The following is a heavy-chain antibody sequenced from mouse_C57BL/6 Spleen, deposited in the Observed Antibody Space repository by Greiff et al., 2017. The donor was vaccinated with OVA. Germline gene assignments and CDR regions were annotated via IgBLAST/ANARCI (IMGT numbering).Heavy chain of an antibody. CDR2: IWWADGK. D-gene: IGHD3-2*02. Sequence: QVTLKESGPGILQPSQTLSLTCSFSGFSLSTFGMGVGWIRQPSGKGLEWLAHIWWADGKYYDPALTSRLTISKDTAKNQVCLKIANVDTADTATYYCARMEDSSGYGSYYYAMDYWGQGTSVTVSS. CDR1: GFSLSTFGMG. J-gene: IGHJ4*01. V-gene: IGHV8-8*01. CDR3: ARMEDSSGYGSYYYAMDY.